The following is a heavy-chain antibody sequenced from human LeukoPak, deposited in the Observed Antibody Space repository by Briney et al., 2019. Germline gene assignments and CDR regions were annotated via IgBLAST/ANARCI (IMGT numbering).Heavy chain of an antibody. CDR3: ARGEEPAANDAFDI. CDR1: GGTFSSYA. J-gene: IGHJ3*02. Sequence: SVKVSCKASGGTFSSYAISWVRQAPGQGLEWMGGITPIFGTANYAQKFQGRVTITTDESTSTAYMELSSLRSEDTAVYYCARGEEPAANDAFDIWGQGTMVTVSS. D-gene: IGHD2-2*01. V-gene: IGHV1-69*05. CDR2: ITPIFGTA.